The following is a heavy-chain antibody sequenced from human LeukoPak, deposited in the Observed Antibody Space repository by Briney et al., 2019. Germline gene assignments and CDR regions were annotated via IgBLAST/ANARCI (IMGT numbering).Heavy chain of an antibody. J-gene: IGHJ6*02. V-gene: IGHV4-34*01. D-gene: IGHD1-26*01. CDR1: GGSFSGYY. Sequence: SETLSLTCAVYGGSFSGYYWSWIRQPPGKGLEWIGEINHSGSTNYNPSLKSRVTISVDTSKNQFSLKLSSVTAADTAVYYCARFVSGSYFDYYYYGMDVSGQGTTVTVSS. CDR2: INHSGST. CDR3: ARFVSGSYFDYYYYGMDV.